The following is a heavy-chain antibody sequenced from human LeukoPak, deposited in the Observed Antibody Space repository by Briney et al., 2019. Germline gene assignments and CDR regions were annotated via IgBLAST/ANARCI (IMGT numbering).Heavy chain of an antibody. CDR2: IYHSGST. Sequence: SETLSLTCTVSGYSISSGYYWWWIRPPPGKGLEGIGSIYHSGSTYYNPSLKSRVTISVDTSKNQFSLKLSSVTAADTAVYYCARELGRPQVYYYMDVWGKGTTVTVSS. CDR1: GYSISSGYY. D-gene: IGHD3-16*01. J-gene: IGHJ6*03. V-gene: IGHV4-38-2*02. CDR3: ARELGRPQVYYYMDV.